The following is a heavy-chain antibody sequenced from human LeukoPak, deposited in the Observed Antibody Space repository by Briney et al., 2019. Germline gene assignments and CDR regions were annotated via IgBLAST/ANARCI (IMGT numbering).Heavy chain of an antibody. CDR1: GGTFSSYA. CDR2: IIPIFGTA. D-gene: IGHD5-12*01. CDR3: AILYVDMVATMSYFDY. Sequence: SVKVSCKASGGTFSSYAISWVRQAPGQGLEWMGGIIPIFGTANYAQKFQGRVTITADESTSTAYMELSSLRSEDTAVYYCAILYVDMVATMSYFDYWGQGTLVTVSS. J-gene: IGHJ4*02. V-gene: IGHV1-69*13.